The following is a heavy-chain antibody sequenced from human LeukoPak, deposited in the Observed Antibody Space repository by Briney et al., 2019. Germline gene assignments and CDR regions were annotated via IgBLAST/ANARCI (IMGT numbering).Heavy chain of an antibody. CDR2: IKSKTDGGTT. Sequence: PGGSLRLSCAASGFTFSNAWMSWVRQAPGKGLEWVGRIKSKTDGGTTDYAAPVKGRFTISRDDSKNTLYQQMNSLKTEDTAVYYCTTDSMAHSYGPQGDYWGQGTLVTVSS. V-gene: IGHV3-15*01. CDR3: TTDSMAHSYGPQGDY. J-gene: IGHJ4*02. D-gene: IGHD5-18*01. CDR1: GFTFSNAW.